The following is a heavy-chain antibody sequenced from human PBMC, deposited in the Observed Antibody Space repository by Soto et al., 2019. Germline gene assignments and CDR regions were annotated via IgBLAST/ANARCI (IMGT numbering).Heavy chain of an antibody. J-gene: IGHJ4*02. Sequence: GASVKVSCKASGYTFTSYYMHWVRQAPGQGLEWMGIINPSGGSASYAQKFQGRVTMTRDTSTSTVYMELSSLRSEDTAVYYCAIWSHYYDSSGYKLVAGPRFDYWGQGTLVTVS. CDR2: INPSGGSA. CDR3: AIWSHYYDSSGYKLVAGPRFDY. D-gene: IGHD3-22*01. CDR1: GYTFTSYY. V-gene: IGHV1-46*03.